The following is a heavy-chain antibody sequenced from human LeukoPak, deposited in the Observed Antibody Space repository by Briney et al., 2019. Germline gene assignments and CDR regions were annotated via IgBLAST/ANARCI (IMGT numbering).Heavy chain of an antibody. CDR2: INSDGSST. CDR1: GFTFSSYW. V-gene: IGHV3-74*01. Sequence: GGSLGLSCAASGFTFSSYWMHWVRQAPGKGLVWVSRINSDGSSTSYADSVKGRFTISRDNAKNTLYLQMNSLRAEDTAVYYCARAKGINWFDPWGQGTLVTVSS. D-gene: IGHD3-3*02. J-gene: IGHJ5*02. CDR3: ARAKGINWFDP.